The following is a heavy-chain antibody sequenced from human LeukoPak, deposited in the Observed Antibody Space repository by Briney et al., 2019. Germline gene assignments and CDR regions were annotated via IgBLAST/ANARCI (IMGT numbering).Heavy chain of an antibody. V-gene: IGHV4-34*01. CDR2: INHSGST. Sequence: SETLSLACAVYGGSFSGYYWSWIRQPPGKGLEWIGEINHSGSTNYNPSLKSRVTISVDTSKNQFSLKLSSVTAADTAVYYCARGYSYYYYYYGMDVWGQGTTVTVSS. CDR3: ARGYSYYYYYYGMDV. J-gene: IGHJ6*02. CDR1: GGSFSGYY. D-gene: IGHD6-13*01.